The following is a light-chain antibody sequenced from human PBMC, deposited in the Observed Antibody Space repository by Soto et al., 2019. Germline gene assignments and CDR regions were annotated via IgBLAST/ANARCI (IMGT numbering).Light chain of an antibody. J-gene: IGKJ4*01. Sequence: ENVLTQSPGTLSLSPGERATLSCRASESMSDDLAWYQHKPGRAPRLLIYRASTRAAGVSARFSGSGSGTDFTLTISRLEPEDFAVYYCQQYGSSLTFGGGTKVDIK. CDR2: RAS. V-gene: IGKV3-20*01. CDR1: ESMSDD. CDR3: QQYGSSLT.